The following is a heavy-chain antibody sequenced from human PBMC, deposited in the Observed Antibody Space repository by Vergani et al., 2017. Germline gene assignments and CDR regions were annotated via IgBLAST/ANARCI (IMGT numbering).Heavy chain of an antibody. CDR3: AKDSGYCGGDCYYDAFDM. Sequence: QVHLVESGGGVVKPGGSLRLSCAASGFTFSSYGMNWVRQAPGKGLEWVAFIRYDGSNKYYADSVKGRFTISRDNSRNTLYLQMNSLRAEDTAVYYCAKDSGYCGGDCYYDAFDMWGQGTMVTVSS. J-gene: IGHJ3*02. D-gene: IGHD2-21*02. CDR2: IRYDGSNK. CDR1: GFTFSSYG. V-gene: IGHV3-30*02.